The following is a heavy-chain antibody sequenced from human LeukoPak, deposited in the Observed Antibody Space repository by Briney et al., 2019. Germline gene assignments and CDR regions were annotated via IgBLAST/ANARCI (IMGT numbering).Heavy chain of an antibody. D-gene: IGHD3/OR15-3a*01. Sequence: GRSLRLSCAASGFTLSSYAMHWVRQAPGKGLVWVSYVNNDGRETAHADSVKGRFTISRDNARNTVFLQMNSLRADDTAVYYCARGTGGLDPWGQGTLVIVSS. CDR1: GFTLSSYA. V-gene: IGHV3-74*01. J-gene: IGHJ5*02. CDR3: ARGTGGLDP. CDR2: VNNDGRET.